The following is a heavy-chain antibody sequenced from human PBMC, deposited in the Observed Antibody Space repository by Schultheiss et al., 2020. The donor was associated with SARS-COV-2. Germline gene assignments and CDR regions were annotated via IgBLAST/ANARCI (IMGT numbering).Heavy chain of an antibody. V-gene: IGHV5-51*01. J-gene: IGHJ6*02. Sequence: GASLKISCRGSGYNFSRYWIGWVRQMPGKGLECMGIIYPSDSDPKYSPSFQGQVTISADKSISTAFLQWSGLKASDTAMYYCARLYGSGSSRYGMDVWGQGTTVTVSS. CDR2: IYPSDSDP. D-gene: IGHD3-10*01. CDR1: GYNFSRYW. CDR3: ARLYGSGSSRYGMDV.